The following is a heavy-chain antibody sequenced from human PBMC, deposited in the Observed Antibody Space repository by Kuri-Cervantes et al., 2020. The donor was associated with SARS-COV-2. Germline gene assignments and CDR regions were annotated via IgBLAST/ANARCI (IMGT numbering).Heavy chain of an antibody. Sequence: ETLSLTCAASGFTFSSYAMHWVRQAPGKGLEWVSSISSSSSYIYYADSVKGRFTISRDNSKNTLYLQMNSLRAEDTAVYYCAGSTSCPEPDYWGQGTLVTVSS. CDR2: ISSSSSYI. CDR3: AGSTSCPEPDY. V-gene: IGHV3-21*04. J-gene: IGHJ4*02. D-gene: IGHD2-2*01. CDR1: GFTFSSYA.